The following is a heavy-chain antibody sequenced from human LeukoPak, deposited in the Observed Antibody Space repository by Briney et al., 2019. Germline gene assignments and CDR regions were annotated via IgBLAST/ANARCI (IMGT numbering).Heavy chain of an antibody. CDR1: GFTFSSYG. J-gene: IGHJ4*02. CDR2: ISYDGSNK. V-gene: IGHV3-30*03. D-gene: IGHD2-2*01. Sequence: GGSLRLSCAASGFTFSSYGMHWVRQAPGKGLEWVAVISYDGSNKYYADSVKGRFTISRDNSKNTLYLQMNSLRAEDTALYYCARDNFRCSSSSCYLDYWGQGTLVTVSS. CDR3: ARDNFRCSSSSCYLDY.